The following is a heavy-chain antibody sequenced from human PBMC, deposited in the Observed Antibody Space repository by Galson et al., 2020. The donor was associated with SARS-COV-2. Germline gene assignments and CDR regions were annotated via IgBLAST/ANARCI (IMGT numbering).Heavy chain of an antibody. CDR2: IYPGDSDT. CDR3: ARLYYYDSSGYYGEYFQH. J-gene: IGHJ1*01. Sequence: KIGESLKISCKGSGYSFTSYWIGWVRQMPGKGLEWMGIIYPGDSDTRYSPSFQGQVTISADKSISTAYLQWSSLKASDTAMYYCARLYYYDSSGYYGEYFQHWGQGTLVTVSS. CDR1: GYSFTSYW. D-gene: IGHD3-22*01. V-gene: IGHV5-51*01.